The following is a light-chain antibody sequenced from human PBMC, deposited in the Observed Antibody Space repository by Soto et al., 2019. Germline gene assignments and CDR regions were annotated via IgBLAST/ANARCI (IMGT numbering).Light chain of an antibody. J-gene: IGKJ4*01. CDR1: QSISGY. CDR2: GAS. CDR3: QQSLATHLT. V-gene: IGKV1-39*01. Sequence: DIQMTQSPSFLSASIGDRVTITCRASQSISGYLNWYQQKPGKAPKVLISGASTLHDGVPSRFSGRGAGTDCTLTISSLQPEDIATYYCQQSLATHLTFGGGTKVEIK.